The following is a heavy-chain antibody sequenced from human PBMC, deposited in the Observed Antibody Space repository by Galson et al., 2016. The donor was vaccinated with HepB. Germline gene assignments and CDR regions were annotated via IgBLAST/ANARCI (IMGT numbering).Heavy chain of an antibody. D-gene: IGHD2-2*01. Sequence: SLRLSCAASGFTFSSYAMHWVRQAPGKGLEWVAVISYDGNNKYYGDSVKGRLTISRDNSRSTLFLQMNTLRPEYTAVYYCARGGVRFCGVTSCYAGTVWFDPRGQGTQVTVSS. J-gene: IGHJ5*02. CDR1: GFTFSSYA. V-gene: IGHV3-30-3*01. CDR3: ARGGVRFCGVTSCYAGTVWFDP. CDR2: ISYDGNNK.